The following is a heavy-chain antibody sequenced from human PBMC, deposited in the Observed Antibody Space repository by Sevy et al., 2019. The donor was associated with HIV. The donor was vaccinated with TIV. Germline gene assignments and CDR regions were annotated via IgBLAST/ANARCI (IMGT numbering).Heavy chain of an antibody. CDR3: ARGTPATMIRGIDP. V-gene: IGHV4-4*07. Sequence: SETLSLTCTVSGGSISSYYWSWIRQPAGKGLEWIGRIYTSGSTNYNPSLKRRVTMSVDTSKNQFSLKLSSVTAADTAVYYCARGTPATMIRGIDPWGQGTLVTVSS. J-gene: IGHJ5*02. D-gene: IGHD3-10*01. CDR1: GGSISSYY. CDR2: IYTSGST.